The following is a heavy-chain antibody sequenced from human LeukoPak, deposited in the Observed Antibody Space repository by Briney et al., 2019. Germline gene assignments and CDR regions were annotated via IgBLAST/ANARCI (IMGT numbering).Heavy chain of an antibody. CDR1: GYMFTSYA. CDR3: ARGSGCPYYYYMDV. CDR2: ISVYNGKT. Sequence: ASVKASCQASGYMFTSYAIHWVREAPGQGLEWLGWISVYNGKTDYAEGLQGRVTMSTDRSTNTAFMELRSLRSDDTAIYFCARGSGCPYYYYMDVWGKGTAVTVSS. D-gene: IGHD3-10*01. J-gene: IGHJ6*03. V-gene: IGHV1-18*01.